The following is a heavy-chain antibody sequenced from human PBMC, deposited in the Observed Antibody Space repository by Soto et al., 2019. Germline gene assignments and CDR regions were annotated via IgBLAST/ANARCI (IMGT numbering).Heavy chain of an antibody. CDR1: GGSFSGYY. J-gene: IGHJ5*02. Sequence: SETLSLTCAVCGGSFSGYYWSWIRQPPGKGLEWIGEINHSGSTNYNPSLKSRVTMSLDTSRNQFSLKLSSVTAADTAVYYCTRGPPRVQWFDPWGLGTLVTVSS. CDR3: TRGPPRVQWFDP. V-gene: IGHV4-34*01. CDR2: INHSGST.